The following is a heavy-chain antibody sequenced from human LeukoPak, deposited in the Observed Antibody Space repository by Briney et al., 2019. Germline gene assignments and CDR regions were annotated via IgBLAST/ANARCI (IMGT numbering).Heavy chain of an antibody. CDR1: GYTFTSYY. D-gene: IGHD3-22*01. CDR2: INPSGGST. V-gene: IGHV1-46*01. Sequence: ASVKVSCKASGYTFTSYYMHWVRQAPGQGLEWMGIINPSGGSTSYAQKFQGRVTMTRDTSTSTVYMELSSLRSEDTAVYYCARLKYYYDASGYRAEYFQHWGQGTLVTVSS. CDR3: ARLKYYYDASGYRAEYFQH. J-gene: IGHJ1*01.